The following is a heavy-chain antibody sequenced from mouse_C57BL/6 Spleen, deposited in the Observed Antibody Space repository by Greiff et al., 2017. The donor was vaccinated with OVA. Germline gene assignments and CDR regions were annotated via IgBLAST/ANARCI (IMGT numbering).Heavy chain of an antibody. CDR3: ARGHSILYAMDY. Sequence: QVQLQQSGAELMKPGASVKLSCKATGYTFTGYWIEWVKQRPGHGLEWIGEILPGSGSSNYNEKFKGKATFTADTSSNTGFMQLSSLSTEDSAIYCCARGHSILYAMDYWGQGTSDTVSS. J-gene: IGHJ4*01. D-gene: IGHD2-10*02. V-gene: IGHV1-9*01. CDR1: GYTFTGYW. CDR2: ILPGSGSS.